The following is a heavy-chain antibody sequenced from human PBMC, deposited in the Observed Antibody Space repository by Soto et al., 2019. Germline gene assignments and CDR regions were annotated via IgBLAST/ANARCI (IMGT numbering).Heavy chain of an antibody. CDR2: ISGSGGST. CDR3: AKDGSGYCSGGSCYGKDAFDI. Sequence: PGGSLRLSCAASGFTFSSYAMSWVRQAPGKGLEWVSAISGSGGSTYYADSVKGRFTISRDNSKNTLYLQMNSLRAEDTAVYYCAKDGSGYCSGGSCYGKDAFDIWGQGTMVTVSS. J-gene: IGHJ3*02. CDR1: GFTFSSYA. V-gene: IGHV3-23*01. D-gene: IGHD2-15*01.